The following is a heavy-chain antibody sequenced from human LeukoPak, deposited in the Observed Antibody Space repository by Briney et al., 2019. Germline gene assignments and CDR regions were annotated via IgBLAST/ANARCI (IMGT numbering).Heavy chain of an antibody. Sequence: PGWSLRLSCAASGFTFSSYSMNWLRLAPGKGLEGVSCINSSSTYIYFAGSLKGRLTISRDNAKNSLYLQMSRLRAEDTAWYYFSRWRVTIGLTYHYMDVWGKGTTVTVSS. CDR2: INSSSTYI. V-gene: IGHV3-21*04. CDR3: SRWRVTIGLTYHYMDV. D-gene: IGHD3-9*01. CDR1: GFTFSSYS. J-gene: IGHJ6*03.